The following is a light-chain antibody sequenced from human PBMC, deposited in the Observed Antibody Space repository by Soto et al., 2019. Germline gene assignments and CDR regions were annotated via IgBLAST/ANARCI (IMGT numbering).Light chain of an antibody. Sequence: DIQMTQSPSSLSGSLGDTVTITCRASQSINNHLNWCQQKPGKVPKLLIYAASTLEDGVPSRFTGSGSGTDFTLTIRSLQPEDFATYFCQQSFSTAITFGQGTRLEIK. CDR1: QSINNH. V-gene: IGKV1-39*01. CDR2: AAS. J-gene: IGKJ5*01. CDR3: QQSFSTAIT.